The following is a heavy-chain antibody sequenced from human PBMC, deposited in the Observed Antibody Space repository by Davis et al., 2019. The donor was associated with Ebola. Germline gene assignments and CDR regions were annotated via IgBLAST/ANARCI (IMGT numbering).Heavy chain of an antibody. CDR1: GFTFSDYY. Sequence: GESLKISCAASGFTFSDYYMSWIRQAPGKGLEWVSSISSSSSYIYYADSVKGRFTISRDNSKNTLYLQMNSLRAEDTAVYYCARGKWFDPWGQGTLVSVTS. V-gene: IGHV3-11*06. CDR2: ISSSSSYI. CDR3: ARGKWFDP. J-gene: IGHJ5*02.